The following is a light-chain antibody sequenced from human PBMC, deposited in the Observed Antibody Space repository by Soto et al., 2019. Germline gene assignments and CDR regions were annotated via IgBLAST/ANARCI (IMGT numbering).Light chain of an antibody. CDR2: KAS. J-gene: IGKJ2*02. Sequence: DIQMTQSPSTLSASVGDRVTITCRASQSIRSWLAWYQQKPGKAPKLLIHKASSLESGVPSRFSGSASGTEFTLTISSLQPDGFATYYCQQYNSYSGTFGQGTKVEIK. V-gene: IGKV1-5*03. CDR1: QSIRSW. CDR3: QQYNSYSGT.